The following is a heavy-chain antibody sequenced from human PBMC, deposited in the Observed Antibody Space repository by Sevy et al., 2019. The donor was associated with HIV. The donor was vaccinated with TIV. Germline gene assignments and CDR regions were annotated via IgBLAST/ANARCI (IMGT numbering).Heavy chain of an antibody. CDR2: VYKSGST. V-gene: IGHV4-38-2*01. J-gene: IGHJ3*02. Sequence: SETLSLTCAVSDYSIRSGYYWGWIRQAPGKGLEWIGSVYKSGSTHYNPSLKSRVTISVDTPKTHFSLKLDSVTAADTAVYYCARQGYYYTDAFDIWGQGTMVTVSS. CDR1: DYSIRSGYY. CDR3: ARQGYYYTDAFDI. D-gene: IGHD3-22*01.